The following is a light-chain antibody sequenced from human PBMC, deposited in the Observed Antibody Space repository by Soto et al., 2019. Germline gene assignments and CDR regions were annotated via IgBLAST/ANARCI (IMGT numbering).Light chain of an antibody. CDR1: QSISSY. Sequence: DIQMTQSPSSLSASVGDRVTITCRASQSISSYLNWYQQKPGKAPKLRIYAASSVQSSVPSRFSGSGSGTEFTLTIISQQPEDYATYYCQHSDSTPVFPSGPGTKGDIK. J-gene: IGKJ3*01. CDR2: AAS. V-gene: IGKV1-39*01. CDR3: QHSDSTPVFP.